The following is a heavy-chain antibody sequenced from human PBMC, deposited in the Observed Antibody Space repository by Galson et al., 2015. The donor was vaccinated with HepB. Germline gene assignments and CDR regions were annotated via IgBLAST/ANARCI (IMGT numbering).Heavy chain of an antibody. CDR1: GLSIRASGEG. J-gene: IGHJ4*02. Sequence: PALVKPTQTLTLTCSLSGLSIRASGEGVGWIRQPPGKALEWLSLIYWDDTKRYRPSLENRLTITKDTSKNQVVLTMTNMDPVDTGTYYCAKLGNSFFEYWGQGTPVTVSS. V-gene: IGHV2-5*02. CDR2: IYWDDTK. D-gene: IGHD4-23*01. CDR3: AKLGNSFFEY.